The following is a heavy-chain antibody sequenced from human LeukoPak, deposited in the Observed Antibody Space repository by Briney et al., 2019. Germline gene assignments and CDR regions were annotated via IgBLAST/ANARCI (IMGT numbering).Heavy chain of an antibody. J-gene: IGHJ6*03. Sequence: GGSLRLSCAASGVTFSSYSMNWVRQAPGKGLEWVSSISSSSSYIYYADSVKGGFTISRDNPKNSLYLQMNSLRAEDTAVYYCARDVHGTAALFSARDYYYMDVWGKGTTVTVSS. CDR2: ISSSSSYI. V-gene: IGHV3-21*01. D-gene: IGHD6-13*01. CDR1: GVTFSSYS. CDR3: ARDVHGTAALFSARDYYYMDV.